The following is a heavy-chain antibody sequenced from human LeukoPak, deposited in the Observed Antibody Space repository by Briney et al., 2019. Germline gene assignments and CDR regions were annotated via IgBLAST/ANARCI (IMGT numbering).Heavy chain of an antibody. J-gene: IGHJ6*03. V-gene: IGHV1-69*06. Sequence: SVKVSCKASGGTFSSYAISWVRQAPGQGLEWMGGIIPIFGTANYAQKFQGRVTITADKSTSTAYMELSSLRSEDTAVYYCARALSRDGYNPDYYYMDVWGKGTTVTVSS. CDR1: GGTFSSYA. CDR2: IIPIFGTA. D-gene: IGHD5-24*01. CDR3: ARALSRDGYNPDYYYMDV.